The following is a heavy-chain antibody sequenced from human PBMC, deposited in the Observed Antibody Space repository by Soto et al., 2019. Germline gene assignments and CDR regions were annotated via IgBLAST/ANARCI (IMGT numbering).Heavy chain of an antibody. CDR2: ISYDGSNK. CDR3: AKERDVVVVAAPFDY. D-gene: IGHD2-15*01. J-gene: IGHJ4*02. V-gene: IGHV3-30*18. CDR1: GFTFSSYV. Sequence: GGSLRLSCAASGFTFSSYVMHWVRQAPGKGLEWVAVISYDGSNKYYADSVKGRFTISRDNSKNTLYLQMNSLRAEDTAVYYCAKERDVVVVAAPFDYWGQGTLVTVSS.